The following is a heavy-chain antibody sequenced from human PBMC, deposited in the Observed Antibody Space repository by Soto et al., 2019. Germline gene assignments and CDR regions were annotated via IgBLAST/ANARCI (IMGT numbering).Heavy chain of an antibody. J-gene: IGHJ5*02. CDR3: ARHGLLGGLVNNNWFDP. CDR1: GYNLVNYW. CDR2: IYPGDSDT. Sequence: GESLKISCKVSGYNLVNYWIGWVRQMPGKGLEWMGIIYPGDSDTRYSPSFQGQVAISADKSISTAYLQWSSLKASDTAIYYCARHGLLGGLVNNNWFDPWGQGTLVTVSS. V-gene: IGHV5-51*01. D-gene: IGHD1-26*01.